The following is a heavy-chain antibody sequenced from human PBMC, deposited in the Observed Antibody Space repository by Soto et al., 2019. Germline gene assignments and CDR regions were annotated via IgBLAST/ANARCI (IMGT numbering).Heavy chain of an antibody. CDR2: ISWNSGSI. D-gene: IGHD2-15*01. J-gene: IGHJ5*02. V-gene: IGHV3-9*01. CDR3: AKDGVRYCSGGSCYLPNWFDP. CDR1: GFTFDDYA. Sequence: GGSLRLSCAASGFTFDDYAMHWVRQAPGKGLEWVSGISWNSGSIGYADSVKGRFTISRDNAKNSLYLQMNSLRAEDTALYYCAKDGVRYCSGGSCYLPNWFDPWGQGTLVTVSS.